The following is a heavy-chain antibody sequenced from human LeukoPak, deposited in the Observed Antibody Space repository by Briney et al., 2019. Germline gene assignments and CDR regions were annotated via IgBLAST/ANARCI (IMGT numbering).Heavy chain of an antibody. Sequence: PGGSLRLSCAASGFTFSSYAMSWVRQVPGKGLEWVSAISGSGGSTYYADSVKGRFTISRDNSKNTLYLQMNSLRAEDTAVYYCARNLGGSDAFDIWGQGTMVTVSS. CDR1: GFTFSSYA. V-gene: IGHV3-23*01. D-gene: IGHD3-3*01. CDR2: ISGSGGST. J-gene: IGHJ3*02. CDR3: ARNLGGSDAFDI.